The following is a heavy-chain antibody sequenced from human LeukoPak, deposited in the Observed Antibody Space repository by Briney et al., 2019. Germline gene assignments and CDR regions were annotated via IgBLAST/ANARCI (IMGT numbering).Heavy chain of an antibody. CDR1: GGSFSGYY. V-gene: IGHV4-34*01. Sequence: SETLSLTCAVYGGSFSGYYWSWIRQPPGKGLEWIGEINHSGSTNYNPSLKSRVAISVGTSKNQFSLKLSSVTAADTAVYYCATRGWELLLDWYFDLWGRGTLVTVSS. CDR3: ATRGWELLLDWYFDL. D-gene: IGHD1-26*01. J-gene: IGHJ2*01. CDR2: INHSGST.